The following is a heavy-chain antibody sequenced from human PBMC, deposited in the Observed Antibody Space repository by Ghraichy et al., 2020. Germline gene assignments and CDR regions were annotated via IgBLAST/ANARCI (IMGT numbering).Heavy chain of an antibody. CDR3: AKDGGGSSWYFDL. Sequence: GSLRLSCAASGFTFSSYGMHWVRQAPGKGLEWVAVISYDGSNKYYADSVKGRFTISRDNSKNTLYLQMNSLRAEDTAVYYCAKDGGGSSWYFDLWGRGTLVTVSS. J-gene: IGHJ2*01. CDR1: GFTFSSYG. CDR2: ISYDGSNK. V-gene: IGHV3-30*18.